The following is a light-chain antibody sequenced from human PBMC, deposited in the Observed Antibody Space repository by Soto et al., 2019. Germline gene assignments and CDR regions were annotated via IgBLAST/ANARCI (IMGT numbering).Light chain of an antibody. CDR2: EVT. CDR1: SSDVGAFNY. Sequence: QSALTQPPSASGSPGQSVTISCAGTSSDVGAFNYVSWYQQLPGKAPKLMIYEVTKRPSGVPDRFSGSKSGNTASLTVSGLQAEDEADYYCSSDAGNYNYVFGTGTKVTVL. J-gene: IGLJ1*01. V-gene: IGLV2-8*01. CDR3: SSDAGNYNYV.